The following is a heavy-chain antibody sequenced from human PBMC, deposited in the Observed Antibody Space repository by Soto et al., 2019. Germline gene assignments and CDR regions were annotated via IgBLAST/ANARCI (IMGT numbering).Heavy chain of an antibody. D-gene: IGHD3-9*01. V-gene: IGHV4-59*01. CDR1: GGSISSYY. Sequence: QVQLQESGPGLVKPSETLSLTCTVSGGSISSYYWSWIRQPPGKGLEWIGYIYYSGSTNYNPSLKSRVTISVDTSKNQFSLKLSSVTAADTAVYYCVRLMTGLIDYWGQGTLVTVSS. CDR3: VRLMTGLIDY. J-gene: IGHJ4*02. CDR2: IYYSGST.